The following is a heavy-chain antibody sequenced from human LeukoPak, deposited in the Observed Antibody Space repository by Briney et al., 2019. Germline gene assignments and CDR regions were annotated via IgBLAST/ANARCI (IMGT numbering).Heavy chain of an antibody. Sequence: PGGSLRLSCAASGFTFSSYAMSWVRQAPGKGLEWVSAISGSGGSTYHADSVKGRFTISRDNSRNTLYLQMNSLRAEDTAVYYCAKEWDYCSSTSCPQSGYWGQGTLVTVSS. V-gene: IGHV3-23*01. CDR2: ISGSGGST. D-gene: IGHD2-2*01. J-gene: IGHJ4*02. CDR1: GFTFSSYA. CDR3: AKEWDYCSSTSCPQSGY.